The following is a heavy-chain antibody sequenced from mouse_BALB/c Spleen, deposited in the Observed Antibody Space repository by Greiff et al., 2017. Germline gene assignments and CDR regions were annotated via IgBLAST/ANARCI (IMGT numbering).Heavy chain of an antibody. D-gene: IGHD2-4*01. CDR3: ARREIYYDYDGGAMDY. J-gene: IGHJ4*01. V-gene: IGHV1-7*01. CDR1: GYTFTSYW. Sequence: QVQLQQSGAELAKPGASVKMSCKASGYTFTSYWMHWVKQRPGQGLEWIGYINPSTGYTEYNQKFKDKATLTADKSSSTAYMQLSSLTSEDSAVYYCARREIYYDYDGGAMDYWGQGTSVTVSS. CDR2: INPSTGYT.